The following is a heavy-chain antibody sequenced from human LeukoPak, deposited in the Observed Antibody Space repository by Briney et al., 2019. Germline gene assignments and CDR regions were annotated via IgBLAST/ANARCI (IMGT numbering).Heavy chain of an antibody. CDR2: ISGSGGST. CDR1: GFTFSSYA. Sequence: PGGSLRLSCAASGFTFSSYAMSWVRQAPGKGLEWVSAISGSGGSTYYADSMKGRFTISRDNSKNTLYLQMNSLRAEDTAVYYCAKDQGPGGWFDPWGQGTLVTVSS. CDR3: AKDQGPGGWFDP. V-gene: IGHV3-23*01. J-gene: IGHJ5*02. D-gene: IGHD3-16*01.